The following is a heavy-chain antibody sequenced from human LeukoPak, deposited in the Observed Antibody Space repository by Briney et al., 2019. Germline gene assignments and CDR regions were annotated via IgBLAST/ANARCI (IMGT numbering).Heavy chain of an antibody. CDR3: AREFHVAESYYYYGMDV. CDR2: INPNSGGT. V-gene: IGHV1-2*06. D-gene: IGHD2-21*01. Sequence: ASVKVSCKASGYTFTGYYMHWVRQAPGQGLEWMGRINPNSGGTNYAQKFQGRVTMTRDTSISTAYMELSRLRSDDTAVYYCAREFHVAESYYYYGMDVWGQGTTVTVSS. J-gene: IGHJ6*02. CDR1: GYTFTGYY.